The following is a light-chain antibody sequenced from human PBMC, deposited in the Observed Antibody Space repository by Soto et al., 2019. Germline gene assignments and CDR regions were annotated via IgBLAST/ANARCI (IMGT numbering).Light chain of an antibody. V-gene: IGKV3-15*01. CDR3: QHFHNWPPWT. Sequence: EVVMTQSPDTLSVSPGERATLSCRASQSVSSSLAWYQQKPGQAPRLLLYGASTRATGVPARFSGSGSGTAFTLTISSLQSEDVAVYYWQHFHNWPPWTFGQGTRVEIK. J-gene: IGKJ1*01. CDR2: GAS. CDR1: QSVSSS.